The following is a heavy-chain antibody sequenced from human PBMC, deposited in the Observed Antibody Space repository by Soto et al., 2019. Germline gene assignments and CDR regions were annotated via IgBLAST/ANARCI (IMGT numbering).Heavy chain of an antibody. CDR2: IKSKTDGGTT. CDR1: GFTFSNAW. CDR3: TLLQRGYSYGYYFDY. D-gene: IGHD5-18*01. Sequence: GGSLRLSCAASGFTFSNAWMSWVRQAPGKGLEWVGRIKSKTDGGTTDYAAPVKDRFTISRDDSKNTLYLQMNSLKTEDTAVYYCTLLQRGYSYGYYFDYWGQGTLVTVSS. V-gene: IGHV3-15*01. J-gene: IGHJ4*02.